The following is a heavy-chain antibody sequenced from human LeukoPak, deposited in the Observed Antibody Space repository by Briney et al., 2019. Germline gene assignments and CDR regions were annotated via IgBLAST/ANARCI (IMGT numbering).Heavy chain of an antibody. CDR3: TEMNEKDAFNI. CDR1: GFIFSRAW. CDR2: IKSNSAGGTS. Sequence: SGGSLRLSCAASGFIFSRAWMSWIRQAPGKGLEWVGRIKSNSAGGTSDFTAPVRGRFTISRDDSKSTVYLQMNSLKAEDTAVYYCTEMNEKDAFNIWGQGTMVTVSS. J-gene: IGHJ3*02. V-gene: IGHV3-15*01. D-gene: IGHD1-1*01.